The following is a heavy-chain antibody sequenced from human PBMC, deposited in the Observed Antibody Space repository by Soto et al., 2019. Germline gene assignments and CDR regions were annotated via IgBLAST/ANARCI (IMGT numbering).Heavy chain of an antibody. CDR2: INPSGGST. J-gene: IGHJ6*02. CDR1: GYTFTSYY. CDR3: ARGSADVDADYYYYGMDV. V-gene: IGHV1-46*01. D-gene: IGHD5-12*01. Sequence: QVQLVQSGAEVKKPGASVKVSCKASGYTFTSYYMHWVRQAPGQGLEWMGIINPSGGSTSYAQKFQGRVTMTRDTSTSTVYMGLSSLRSEDTAVYYCARGSADVDADYYYYGMDVWGQGTTVTVSS.